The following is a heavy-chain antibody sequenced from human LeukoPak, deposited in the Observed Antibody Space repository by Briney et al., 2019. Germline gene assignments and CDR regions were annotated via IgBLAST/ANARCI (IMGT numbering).Heavy chain of an antibody. J-gene: IGHJ4*02. CDR1: GFTFSSYS. V-gene: IGHV3-21*01. CDR2: ISSSSYI. D-gene: IGHD5-24*01. CDR3: ARGATTHPYYFDY. Sequence: RGSLRLSCAASGFTFSSYSMNWVRQAPGKGLEWVSSISSSSYIYYADSVKGRFTISRDNAKNSLYLQMNSLRAEDTAVYYCARGATTHPYYFDYWGQGTLVTVSS.